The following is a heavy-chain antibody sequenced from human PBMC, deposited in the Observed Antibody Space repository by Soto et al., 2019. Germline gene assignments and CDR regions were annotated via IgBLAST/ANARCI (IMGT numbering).Heavy chain of an antibody. CDR2: ISSSGSTI. CDR3: ARSNPLDGDYIWGSYRPDAFDI. CDR1: GFTFSDYY. V-gene: IGHV3-11*01. Sequence: PGGSLRLSCAASGFTFSDYYMSWIRQAPGKGLEWVSYISSSGSTIYYADSVKGRFTISRDNAKNSLYLQMNSLRAEDTAVYYCARSNPLDGDYIWGSYRPDAFDIWGQGTMVTVSS. D-gene: IGHD3-16*02. J-gene: IGHJ3*02.